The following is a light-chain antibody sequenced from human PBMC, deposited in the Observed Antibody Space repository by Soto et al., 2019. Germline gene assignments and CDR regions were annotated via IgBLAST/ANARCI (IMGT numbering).Light chain of an antibody. CDR2: YAS. CDR3: QQYESLPLT. CDR1: LTVATN. V-gene: IGKV3-15*01. J-gene: IGKJ5*01. Sequence: DIVLTQSPATLSVSPGERATLSGRASLTVATNLAWYQQKPGQAPRLLIYYASTRATGIQARFSGSGSVKEFTLTIISMQSEDSATFYCQQYESLPLTFGRGTRLEIK.